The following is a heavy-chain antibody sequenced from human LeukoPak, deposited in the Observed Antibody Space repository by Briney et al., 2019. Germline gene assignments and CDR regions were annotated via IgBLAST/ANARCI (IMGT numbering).Heavy chain of an antibody. D-gene: IGHD2-15*01. CDR2: IYTSGST. CDR3: ARDPPLGYCSGGSCQRVDYYYYMDV. Sequence: SETLSLTCTVSGGSISSYYWSWIRQPPGKGLEWIGYIYTSGSTNYKPSLKSRVTISVDTSKNQFSLKLSSVTAADTAVYYCARDPPLGYCSGGSCQRVDYYYYMDVWGKGTTVTVSS. J-gene: IGHJ6*03. V-gene: IGHV4-4*09. CDR1: GGSISSYY.